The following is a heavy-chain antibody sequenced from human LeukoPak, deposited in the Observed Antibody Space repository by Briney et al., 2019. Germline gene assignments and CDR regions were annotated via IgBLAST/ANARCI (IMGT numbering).Heavy chain of an antibody. J-gene: IGHJ5*02. Sequence: PGGSLRLPCAASGFTFSSYSMNWVRQAPGKGLEWVSYISSSSSTIYYADSVKGRFTISRDNAKNSLYLQMNSLRAEDTAVYYCARTIIQLWLLWFDPWGQGTLVTVSS. CDR3: ARTIIQLWLLWFDP. CDR2: ISSSSSTI. D-gene: IGHD5-18*01. CDR1: GFTFSSYS. V-gene: IGHV3-48*01.